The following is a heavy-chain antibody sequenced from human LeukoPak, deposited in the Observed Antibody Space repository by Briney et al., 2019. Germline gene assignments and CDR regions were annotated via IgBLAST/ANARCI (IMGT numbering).Heavy chain of an antibody. CDR2: ISGSGGST. J-gene: IGHJ4*02. D-gene: IGHD6-6*01. CDR1: GFTFSSYA. V-gene: IGHV3-23*01. CDR3: AKDRMTYSSSFPDY. Sequence: GGSLRPSCAASGFTFSSYAMSWVRQAPGKGLEWVSAISGSGGSTYYADSVKGRFTISRDNSKNTLYLQMNSLRAEDTAVYYCAKDRMTYSSSFPDYWGQGTLVTVSS.